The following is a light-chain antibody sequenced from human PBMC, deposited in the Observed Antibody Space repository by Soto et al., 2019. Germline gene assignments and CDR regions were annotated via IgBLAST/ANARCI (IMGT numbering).Light chain of an antibody. Sequence: QSVLTQPPSASGTPGQRVTISCSGSGHNIGSNTVDWYQQHPGTAPKLLIYSNNQRPSGGADRCYASKSGTTVALAISGLQSDDDDDYYCAAWDDSRNGRLFGTGTKLTVL. J-gene: IGLJ1*01. CDR2: SNN. CDR3: AAWDDSRNGRL. V-gene: IGLV1-44*01. CDR1: GHNIGSNT.